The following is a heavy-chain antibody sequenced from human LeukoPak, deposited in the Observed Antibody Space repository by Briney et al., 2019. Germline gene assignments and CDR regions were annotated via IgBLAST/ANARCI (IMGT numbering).Heavy chain of an antibody. CDR1: GGTFSSYA. CDR3: ARGWYSSSWYQYYFDY. D-gene: IGHD6-13*01. Sequence: SVKVSCKASGGTFSSYAISWVRQAPGQGLEWMGGIIPISGTANYAQKFQGRVTITTDESTSTAYMELSSLRSEDTAVYYCARGWYSSSWYQYYFDYWGQGTLVTVSS. J-gene: IGHJ4*02. CDR2: IIPISGTA. V-gene: IGHV1-69*05.